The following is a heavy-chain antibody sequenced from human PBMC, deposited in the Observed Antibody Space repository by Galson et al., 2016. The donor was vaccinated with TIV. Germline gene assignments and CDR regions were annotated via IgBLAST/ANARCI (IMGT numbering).Heavy chain of an antibody. Sequence: SETLSLTCTVSGASNMSYFWNWIRQAPGKGLEWIGYMDDSGHSKSHPSLQSRVMMSVDKSKRRFSLRLTSVTAADTAVYYCARDSAGYSGWFFDLWGRGTLVTVSS. D-gene: IGHD3-9*01. J-gene: IGHJ2*01. CDR2: MDDSGHS. V-gene: IGHV4-59*12. CDR3: ARDSAGYSGWFFDL. CDR1: GASNMSYF.